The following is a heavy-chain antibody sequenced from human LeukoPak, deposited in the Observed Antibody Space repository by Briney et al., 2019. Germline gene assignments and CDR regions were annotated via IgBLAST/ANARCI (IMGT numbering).Heavy chain of an antibody. CDR3: ARGEGDTYYEDVNWFDP. V-gene: IGHV1-8*01. D-gene: IGHD3-3*01. Sequence: ASVKVSCKASGYTFTSYDINWVRQATGQGLEWMGWMNPNSGNTGYAQKFQGRGTMTRNTSISTAYMELSSLRSEDTAVYYCARGEGDTYYEDVNWFDPWGQGTLVTVS. CDR2: MNPNSGNT. CDR1: GYTFTSYD. J-gene: IGHJ5*02.